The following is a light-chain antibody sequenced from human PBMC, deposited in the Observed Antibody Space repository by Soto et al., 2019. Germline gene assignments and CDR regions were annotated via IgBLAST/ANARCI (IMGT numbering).Light chain of an antibody. CDR3: CSYAGIYTLV. V-gene: IGLV2-11*01. CDR1: SSDVGGYNY. Sequence: QSALTQPRSVSGSPGQSVTISCTGTSSDVGGYNYVSWYQQHPGKAPKLIIYDVSKRPSGVPDRFSGSKSCNTASLTISGLQAEDEADYYCCSYAGIYTLVFGGGTKLTVL. CDR2: DVS. J-gene: IGLJ3*02.